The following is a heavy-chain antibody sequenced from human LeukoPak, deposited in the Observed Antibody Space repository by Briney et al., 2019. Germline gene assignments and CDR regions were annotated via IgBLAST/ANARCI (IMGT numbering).Heavy chain of an antibody. D-gene: IGHD3-16*02. CDR1: GGSISSHY. CDR2: ISSGGSTI. J-gene: IGHJ4*02. CDR3: ATAPQTYRYLGY. Sequence: LSLTCTVSGGSISSHYWSWIRQPPGKGLEWVSYISSGGSTIYYADSVKGRFTISRDNGKNSLYLQMNSLRAEDTALYYCATAPQTYRYLGYWGQGTLVTVSS. V-gene: IGHV3-11*04.